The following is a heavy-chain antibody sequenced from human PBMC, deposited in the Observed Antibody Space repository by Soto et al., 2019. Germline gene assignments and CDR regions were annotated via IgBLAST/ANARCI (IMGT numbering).Heavy chain of an antibody. J-gene: IGHJ3*02. CDR3: ARVGKLELQGGAFDI. CDR1: GGSISSYY. Sequence: LSLTCTVSGGSISSYYWSWIRQPAGKGLEWIGRIYTSGSTNYNPSLKSRVTMSVDTSKNQFSLKLSSVTAADTAVYYGARVGKLELQGGAFDIWGQGTMVTVSS. D-gene: IGHD1-7*01. CDR2: IYTSGST. V-gene: IGHV4-4*07.